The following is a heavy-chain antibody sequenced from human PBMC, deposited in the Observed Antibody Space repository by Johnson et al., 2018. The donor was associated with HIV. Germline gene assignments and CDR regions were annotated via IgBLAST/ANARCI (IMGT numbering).Heavy chain of an antibody. V-gene: IGHV3-74*01. CDR2: INSDGSST. CDR3: ARDNIVLMVGGAFDI. J-gene: IGHJ3*02. CDR1: GFTFSSYW. D-gene: IGHD2-8*01. Sequence: MLLVESGGGLVQPGGSLRLSCAASGFTFSSYWMHWVRQAPGKGLVWVSRINSDGSSTNYADSVKGRFTISRDNSKNTLYLQMNSLRAEDTAVYYCARDNIVLMVGGAFDIWGQGTMVTVSS.